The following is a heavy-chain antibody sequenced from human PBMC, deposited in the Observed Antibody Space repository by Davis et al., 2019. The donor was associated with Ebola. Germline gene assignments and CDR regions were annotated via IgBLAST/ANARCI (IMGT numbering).Heavy chain of an antibody. J-gene: IGHJ2*01. CDR2: INHSGST. CDR1: GGSFSGYY. D-gene: IGHD6-13*01. CDR3: ASSSSSWFWYFDL. V-gene: IGHV4-34*01. Sequence: SETLSLTCAVYGGSFSGYYWSWIRQPPGKGLEWIGEINHSGSTNYNPSLKSRVTISVYTSKNQFSLKLSSVTAADTAVYYCASSSSSWFWYFDLWGRGTLVTVSS.